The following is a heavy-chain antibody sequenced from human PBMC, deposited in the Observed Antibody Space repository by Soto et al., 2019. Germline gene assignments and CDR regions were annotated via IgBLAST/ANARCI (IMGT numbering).Heavy chain of an antibody. CDR3: ACLTNGRPGDS. CDR1: GASISNKNYH. Sequence: PSETLSLTCTVTGASISNKNYHWSWTRKPPGKGLKGIGAVYSNGHTYHNPSRKRRLDMADDTSRNQFSLRLISVTDADTSVYFCACLTNGRPGDSWGQGTRVTVCS. V-gene: IGHV4-39*01. J-gene: IGHJ5*01. CDR2: VYSNGHT. D-gene: IGHD2-8*01.